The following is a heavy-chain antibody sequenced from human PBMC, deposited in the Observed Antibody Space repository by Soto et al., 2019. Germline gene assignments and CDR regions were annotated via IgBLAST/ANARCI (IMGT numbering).Heavy chain of an antibody. V-gene: IGHV5-10-1*01. CDR2: IDPSDSYT. J-gene: IGHJ3*02. Sequence: GESLKISCKGSGYSFTSYWISWVRQMPGKGLEWMGRIDPSDSYTNYSPSFQGHVTISADKSISTAYLQWSSLKASDTAMYYCARHYYYDSSDPPAFDIWGQGTMVTVSS. CDR1: GYSFTSYW. CDR3: ARHYYYDSSDPPAFDI. D-gene: IGHD3-22*01.